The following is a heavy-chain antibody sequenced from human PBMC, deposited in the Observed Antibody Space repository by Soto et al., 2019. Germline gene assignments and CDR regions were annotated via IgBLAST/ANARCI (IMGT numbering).Heavy chain of an antibody. D-gene: IGHD2-2*01. CDR1: GFTFSSYA. V-gene: IGHV3-23*01. J-gene: IGHJ4*02. Sequence: GGSLRLSCAASGFTFSSYAMSWVRQAPGKGLEWVSGVSGSGGSTNYADSVKGRFTISRDNSKNTLYLQMNSPRAEDTAVYYCAKDRYCSSTSCYAGFAYWGQGTLVTVSS. CDR3: AKDRYCSSTSCYAGFAY. CDR2: VSGSGGST.